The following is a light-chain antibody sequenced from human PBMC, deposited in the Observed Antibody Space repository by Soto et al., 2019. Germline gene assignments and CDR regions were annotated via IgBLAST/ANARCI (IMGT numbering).Light chain of an antibody. CDR1: QSVSIF. CDR3: QHSNSYSEA. V-gene: IGKV3-11*01. Sequence: HTQCTLTLSPGERAPVSSRASQSVSIFLTWYQQKPGQAPRLLIYDASQRATGIPDRFSGSGSGTEFTLTISSLQPDDFATYYCQHSNSYSEAFGQGSKVDIK. CDR2: DAS. J-gene: IGKJ1*01.